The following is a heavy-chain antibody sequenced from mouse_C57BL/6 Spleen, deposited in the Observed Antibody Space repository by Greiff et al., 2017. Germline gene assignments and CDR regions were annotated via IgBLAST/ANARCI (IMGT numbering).Heavy chain of an antibody. CDR3: TRDPGGLYYFDY. CDR1: GFTFSSYA. V-gene: IGHV5-9-1*02. Sequence: EVKLMESGEGLVKPGGSLKLSCAASGFTFSSYAMSWVRQTPEKRLEWVAYISSGGDYIYYADTVKGRFTISRDNARNTLYLQMSSLKSEDTAMYYCTRDPGGLYYFDYWGQGTTLTVSS. J-gene: IGHJ2*01. CDR2: ISSGGDYI. D-gene: IGHD6-2*01.